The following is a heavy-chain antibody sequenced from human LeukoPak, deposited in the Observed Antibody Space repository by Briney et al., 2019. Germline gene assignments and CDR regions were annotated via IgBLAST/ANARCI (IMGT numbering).Heavy chain of an antibody. D-gene: IGHD2-15*01. J-gene: IGHJ4*02. CDR2: TYHSGST. CDR3: AILGYCSGGSCYIPL. V-gene: IGHV4-4*02. CDR1: GGSISSSNW. Sequence: SETLSLTCAVSGGSISSSNWWSWVRQPPGKGLEWIGETYHSGSTNYNPSLKSRVTISVDKSKNQFSLKLSSVTAADTAVYYCAILGYCSGGSCYIPLWGQGTLVTVSS.